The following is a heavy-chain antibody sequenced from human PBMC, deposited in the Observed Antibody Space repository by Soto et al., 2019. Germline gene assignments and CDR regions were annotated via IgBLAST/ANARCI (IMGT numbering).Heavy chain of an antibody. J-gene: IGHJ6*02. CDR1: GYSFTSYL. CDR3: ARFFSGSYNSYYYYYGMDV. Sequence: GESLKISCKGSGYSFTSYLIGWVRQMPGKGLEWMGNIYPGDSDTRYSPSFQGQVTISADKSISTAYLQWSSLKASDTAMYYCARFFSGSYNSYYYYYGMDVWGQGTTVTVSS. CDR2: IYPGDSDT. D-gene: IGHD1-26*01. V-gene: IGHV5-51*01.